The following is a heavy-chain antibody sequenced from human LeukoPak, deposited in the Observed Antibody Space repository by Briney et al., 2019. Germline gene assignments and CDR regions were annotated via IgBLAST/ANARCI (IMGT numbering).Heavy chain of an antibody. CDR1: GGTFSSYA. Sequence: GASVKVSCKASGGTFSSYAISWVRQAPGQGLEWMGGISPIFGTANYAQKFQGRVTITADESTSTAYMELSSLRSEDTAVYYCARAKYYGSGSYYDYWGQGTLVTVSS. D-gene: IGHD3-10*01. J-gene: IGHJ4*02. CDR2: ISPIFGTA. CDR3: ARAKYYGSGSYYDY. V-gene: IGHV1-69*13.